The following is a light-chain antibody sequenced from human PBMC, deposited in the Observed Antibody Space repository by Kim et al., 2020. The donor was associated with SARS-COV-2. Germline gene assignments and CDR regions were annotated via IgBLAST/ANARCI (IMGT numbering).Light chain of an antibody. CDR3: AAWDDSLSGRV. J-gene: IGLJ2*01. CDR1: SSNIGSNY. Sequence: QSVLTQPPSASGTPGQRVTISCSGSSSNIGSNYVYWYQQLPGTAPKLLIYRNNQRPSGVPDRFSGSNSGTSASLAISGLRSEDEADYYCAAWDDSLSGRVFGGGTQLTV. V-gene: IGLV1-47*01. CDR2: RNN.